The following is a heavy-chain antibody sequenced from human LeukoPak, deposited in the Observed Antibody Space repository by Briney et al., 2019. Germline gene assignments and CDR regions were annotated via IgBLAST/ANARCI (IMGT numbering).Heavy chain of an antibody. D-gene: IGHD3-22*01. CDR2: ISGSGGST. Sequence: GGSLRLSCAASGFTFSRYAMSWVRQAPGKGLEWVSAISGSGGSTYYADSVKGRFTISRDNSKNTLYLQMNSLRAEDTAVYYCAKESIAYYYDSSGWVDYWGQGTLVTVSS. CDR3: AKESIAYYYDSSGWVDY. J-gene: IGHJ4*02. CDR1: GFTFSRYA. V-gene: IGHV3-23*01.